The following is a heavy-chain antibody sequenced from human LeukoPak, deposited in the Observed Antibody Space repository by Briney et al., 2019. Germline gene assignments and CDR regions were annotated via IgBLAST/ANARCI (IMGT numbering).Heavy chain of an antibody. V-gene: IGHV3-30*18. CDR3: AKLAYGDPEYFDY. CDR2: ISYDGSNK. CDR1: GFTFSGYG. J-gene: IGHJ4*02. Sequence: PGTSLRLSCAASGFTFSGYGMHWVRQAPGKGLEWVAVISYDGSNKYYADSVKGRFTISRDNSKNTLYLQMNSLRAEDTAVYYCAKLAYGDPEYFDYWGQGTLVTVSS. D-gene: IGHD4-17*01.